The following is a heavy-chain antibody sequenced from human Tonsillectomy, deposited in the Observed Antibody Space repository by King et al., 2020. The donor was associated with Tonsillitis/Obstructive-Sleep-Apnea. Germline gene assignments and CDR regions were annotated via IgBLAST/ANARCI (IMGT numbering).Heavy chain of an antibody. V-gene: IGHV1-3*01. Sequence: QLVQSGAEVRTPGASVKVSCKASGYTFTSHSIHCVRQAPGQRLEWMGWIIAGNGATSYSQRFQGRVTITMDTSASTAYMELSSLDSEDTAVYYCARELSRGGNFDYWGQGTLVTVSS. CDR2: IIAGNGAT. CDR3: ARELSRGGNFDY. J-gene: IGHJ4*02. D-gene: IGHD2-15*01. CDR1: GYTFTSHS.